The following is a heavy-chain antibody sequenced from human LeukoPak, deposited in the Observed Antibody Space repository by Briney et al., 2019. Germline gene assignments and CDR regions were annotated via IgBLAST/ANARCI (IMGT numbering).Heavy chain of an antibody. CDR3: ARDSSGWKNNWFDP. Sequence: PSETLSLTCAVYGGSFSGYYWSWIRQPPGKGLEWIGEINHSGSTNYNPSLKSRVTISVDTSKNQFSLKLSSVTAADTAVYYCARDSSGWKNNWFDPWGQGTLVTVSS. CDR2: INHSGST. D-gene: IGHD6-19*01. V-gene: IGHV4-34*01. J-gene: IGHJ5*02. CDR1: GGSFSGYY.